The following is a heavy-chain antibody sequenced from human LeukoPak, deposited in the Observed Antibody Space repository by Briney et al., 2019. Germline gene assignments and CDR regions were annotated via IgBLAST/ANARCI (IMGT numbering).Heavy chain of an antibody. D-gene: IGHD3-9*01. CDR3: ARAGRRLDDILTGYYPQYFQH. J-gene: IGHJ1*01. V-gene: IGHV4-59*01. Sequence: SETLSLTCTVSGGSISSYYWSWIRQPPGKGLEWIGYIYYSGSTNYNPSLKSRVTISVDTSKNQFSLKLSSVTAADTAVYYCARAGRRLDDILTGYYPQYFQHWGQGTLVTVSS. CDR1: GGSISSYY. CDR2: IYYSGST.